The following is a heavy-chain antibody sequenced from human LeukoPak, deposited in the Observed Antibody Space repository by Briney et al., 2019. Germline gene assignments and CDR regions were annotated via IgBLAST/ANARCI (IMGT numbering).Heavy chain of an antibody. Sequence: SETLSLTCAGYGGSFTNYFWRWVRQSPGKGLEWIGEVADYGSVNYNPSLQSRVTISLDTSKNHFSLKVSSMTAADTAVYYCARRRVTVIVVSAFDSWGQGTLVTVSS. V-gene: IGHV4-34*01. CDR1: GGSFTNYF. J-gene: IGHJ4*02. D-gene: IGHD3-22*01. CDR3: ARRRVTVIVVSAFDS. CDR2: VADYGSV.